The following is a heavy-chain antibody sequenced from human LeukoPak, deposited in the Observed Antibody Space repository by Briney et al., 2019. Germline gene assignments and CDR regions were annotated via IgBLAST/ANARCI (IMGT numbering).Heavy chain of an antibody. Sequence: PSETLSLTCTVSGYSINNGYYWGWIRQPPGKGLEWIGSIYHSGSTYYKPSLQSRVTISVDTSKNQFSLKLSSVTAADTAVYYCARAFSSSAERWWNYEAHAFDIWGQGTMVTVSS. V-gene: IGHV4-38-2*02. J-gene: IGHJ3*02. CDR1: GYSINNGYY. D-gene: IGHD1-7*01. CDR2: IYHSGST. CDR3: ARAFSSSAERWWNYEAHAFDI.